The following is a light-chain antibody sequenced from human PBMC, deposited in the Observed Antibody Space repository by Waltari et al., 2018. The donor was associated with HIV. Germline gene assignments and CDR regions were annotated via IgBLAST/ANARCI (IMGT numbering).Light chain of an antibody. Sequence: EIVLTQSPGTLSLSPGERATLSCRVSQSVSSSYLAWYQQKPGQAPRLLISGASSRATGIPDRFSGSGSGTHFTLTISRLEPEGFALYFCQQYAYSPWTFGQGTKVEIK. CDR2: GAS. CDR3: QQYAYSPWT. CDR1: QSVSSSY. J-gene: IGKJ1*01. V-gene: IGKV3-20*01.